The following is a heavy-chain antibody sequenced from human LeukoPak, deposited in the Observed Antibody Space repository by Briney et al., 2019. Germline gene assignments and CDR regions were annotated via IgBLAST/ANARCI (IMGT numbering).Heavy chain of an antibody. CDR3: AASLKFPFIVGTTFYFDY. CDR2: VNPNTGNT. J-gene: IGHJ4*02. V-gene: IGHV1-8*01. Sequence: GASVKVSCKASGYTFTSYDINWVRQATGQGLEWMGWVNPNTGNTGYAQKFQGRVTMTRNTSISTAYMELSSLRSEDTAVYYCAASLKFPFIVGTTFYFDYWGQGTLVTVSS. CDR1: GYTFTSYD. D-gene: IGHD1-26*01.